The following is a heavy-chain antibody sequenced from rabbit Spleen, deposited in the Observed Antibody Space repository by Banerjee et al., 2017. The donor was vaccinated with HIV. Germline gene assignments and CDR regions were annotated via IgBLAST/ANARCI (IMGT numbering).Heavy chain of an antibody. J-gene: IGHJ2*01. CDR1: GFSFSSNYV. V-gene: IGHV1S47*01. Sequence: QEQLVESGGGLVQPEGSLTLTCTASGFSFSSNYVMCWVRQAPGKGLEWIGYIDPVFGSTYYASWVNGRFSISRENTQNTVSLQMNSLTAADTATYFCARDRGSGWGDAIDPWGPGTLVTVS. CDR2: IDPVFGST. D-gene: IGHD4-1*01. CDR3: ARDRGSGWGDAIDP.